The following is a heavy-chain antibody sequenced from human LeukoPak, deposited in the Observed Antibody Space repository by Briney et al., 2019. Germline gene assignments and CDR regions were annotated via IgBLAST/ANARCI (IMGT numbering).Heavy chain of an antibody. Sequence: SETLSLTCTVSVGSISSYYWSWIPQPPGKGLEWIGYIYYSGCTSYNPSLKSRVTISVDTSKNQFSLKLSSVTAADTAVYYCARITAAAPSYYYGMYVRGQGTTATVSS. V-gene: IGHV4-59*01. CDR2: IYYSGCT. D-gene: IGHD2-2*01. CDR3: ARITAAAPSYYYGMYV. CDR1: VGSISSYY. J-gene: IGHJ6*02.